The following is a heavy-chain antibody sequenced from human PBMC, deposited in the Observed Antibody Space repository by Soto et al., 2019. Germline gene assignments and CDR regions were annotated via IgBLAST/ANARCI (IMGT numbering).Heavy chain of an antibody. J-gene: IGHJ3*02. CDR3: ARGGYGGNSKDTFYI. CDR2: IYPGDSDT. D-gene: IGHD4-17*01. Sequence: GESLKVSCKGSGYTFTTYWIGWVRQMPGKGLECMGIIYPGDSDTRYSPSFQGQVTISADKSITTAYLQWSSLKASDTAMYYCARGGYGGNSKDTFYIWGPGTMVTVSS. CDR1: GYTFTTYW. V-gene: IGHV5-51*01.